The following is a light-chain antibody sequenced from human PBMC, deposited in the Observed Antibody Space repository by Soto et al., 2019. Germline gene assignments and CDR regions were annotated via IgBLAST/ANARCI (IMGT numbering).Light chain of an antibody. Sequence: QPVLTQPPSVSGAPGQRVTISCTGSSSNIGAGYDVHWYQQLPGTAPKLLIYGNSNRPSGVPDRFSGSKSGTSASLAITGLQAEDEADYYCQSYDSSFREVFGGGTKVTVL. CDR2: GNS. CDR1: SSNIGAGYD. CDR3: QSYDSSFREV. V-gene: IGLV1-40*01. J-gene: IGLJ2*01.